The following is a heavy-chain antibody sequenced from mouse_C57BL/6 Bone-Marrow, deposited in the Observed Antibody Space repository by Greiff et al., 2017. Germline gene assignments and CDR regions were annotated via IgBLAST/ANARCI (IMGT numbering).Heavy chain of an antibody. CDR2: IYPSDSET. Sequence: QVQLQQPGAELVRPGSSVKLSCKASGYTFTSYWMDWVKQRPGQGLEWIGNIYPSDSETHYNQKFKDKATLTVYKSSSTAYMQLSSLTSEDSAVYYCARGGWLLRGFAYWGQGTLVTVSA. J-gene: IGHJ3*01. CDR3: ARGGWLLRGFAY. V-gene: IGHV1-61*01. CDR1: GYTFTSYW. D-gene: IGHD2-3*01.